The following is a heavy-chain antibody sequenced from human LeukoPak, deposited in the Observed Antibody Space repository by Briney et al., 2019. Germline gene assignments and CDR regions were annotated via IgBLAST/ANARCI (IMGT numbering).Heavy chain of an antibody. D-gene: IGHD2-2*01. CDR2: FDPEDGET. Sequence: GASVKVSCKVSGYTLTELSMHWVRQAPGKGLEWMGGFDPEDGETIYAQKFQGRVTMTEDTSTDTAYMELSRLRSEDTAVYYCGTAPIVVVPAAIYYYMDVWGKGTTVTVSS. CDR3: GTAPIVVVPAAIYYYMDV. V-gene: IGHV1-24*01. CDR1: GYTLTELS. J-gene: IGHJ6*03.